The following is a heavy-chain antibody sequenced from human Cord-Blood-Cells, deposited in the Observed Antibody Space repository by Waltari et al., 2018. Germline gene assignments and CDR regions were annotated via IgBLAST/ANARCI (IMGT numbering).Heavy chain of an antibody. Sequence: QVQLVQSGAEVKKPGSSVKVSCKASGGTSSSYAISWVRQAPGQGLEGVGGIIPIFGTANYAQKFQGRVTITADESTSTAYMELSSLRSEDTAVYYCARGRTTGTTRAFDIWGQGTMVTVSS. V-gene: IGHV1-69*12. CDR3: ARGRTTGTTRAFDI. D-gene: IGHD1-1*01. CDR1: GGTSSSYA. J-gene: IGHJ3*02. CDR2: IIPIFGTA.